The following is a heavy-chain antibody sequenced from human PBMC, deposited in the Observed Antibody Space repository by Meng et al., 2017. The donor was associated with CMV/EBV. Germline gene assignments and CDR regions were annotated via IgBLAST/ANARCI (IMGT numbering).Heavy chain of an antibody. J-gene: IGHJ4*02. Sequence: SVKVSCKASGFTFTSSAVQWVRQARGQRLEWIGWIVVGSGNTNYAQKFQERVTITRDMSTSTAYMELSSLRSEDTAVYYCAAFRWANGAPFFWDYWGQGTLVTVSS. D-gene: IGHD2-8*01. CDR3: AAFRWANGAPFFWDY. CDR1: GFTFTSSA. CDR2: IVVGSGNT. V-gene: IGHV1-58*01.